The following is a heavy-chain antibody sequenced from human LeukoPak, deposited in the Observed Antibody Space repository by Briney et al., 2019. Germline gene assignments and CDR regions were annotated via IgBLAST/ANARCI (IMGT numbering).Heavy chain of an antibody. D-gene: IGHD2-15*01. CDR2: IYTSGST. CDR1: GGSISSYY. Sequence: SETLSLTCTASGGSISSYYWSWIRQPAGKGLEWIWRIYTSGSTNYNPSLKSRVTMSVDTSKNQFSLKLISVTAADTAVYYCARLVVVAANGGYYFDYWGQGTLVTVSS. CDR3: ARLVVVAANGGYYFDY. V-gene: IGHV4-4*07. J-gene: IGHJ4*02.